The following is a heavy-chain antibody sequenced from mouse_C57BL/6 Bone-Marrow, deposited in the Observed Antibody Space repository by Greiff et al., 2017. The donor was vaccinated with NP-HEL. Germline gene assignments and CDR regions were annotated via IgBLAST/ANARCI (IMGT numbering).Heavy chain of an antibody. CDR1: GYTFTDYE. J-gene: IGHJ4*01. Sequence: QVQLQQSGAELVRPGASVTLSCKASGYTFTDYEMHWVKQTPVHGLEWIGAIDPETGGTASNQKFKGKAILTADKSSSTAYMELRSLTSEDSAVYYCTREEISEAMDYWGQGTSVTVSS. CDR2: IDPETGGT. CDR3: TREEISEAMDY. V-gene: IGHV1-15*01.